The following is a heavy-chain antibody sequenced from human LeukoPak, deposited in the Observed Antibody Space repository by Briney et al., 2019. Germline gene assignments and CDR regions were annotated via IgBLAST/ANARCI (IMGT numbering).Heavy chain of an antibody. CDR2: IYYSGST. CDR3: ARGAGFDY. V-gene: IGHV4-39*01. CDR1: GGSISSSNYY. Sequence: SETLSLTCTVSGGSISSSNYYWGWIRQPPGKGLEWIGSIYYSGSTYYNPSLKSRVTISVDTSKNQFSLKMSSVTAADTAVYYCARGAGFDYWGQGTLVTVSS. J-gene: IGHJ4*02.